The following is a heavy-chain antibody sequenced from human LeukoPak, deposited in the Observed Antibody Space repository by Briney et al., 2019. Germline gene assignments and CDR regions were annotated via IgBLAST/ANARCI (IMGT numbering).Heavy chain of an antibody. D-gene: IGHD6-13*01. Sequence: SETLSLTCTVSGGSITSYYWSWIRQPPGKGLEWIGYLFHSGTRRYNPSLKSRVTISADTTKNQIFLTLNSTTAADTAVYYCARRRGWKQQLVYFNYWGQGTLATVSS. J-gene: IGHJ4*02. CDR3: ARRRGWKQQLVYFNY. CDR1: GGSITSYY. CDR2: LFHSGTR. V-gene: IGHV4-59*08.